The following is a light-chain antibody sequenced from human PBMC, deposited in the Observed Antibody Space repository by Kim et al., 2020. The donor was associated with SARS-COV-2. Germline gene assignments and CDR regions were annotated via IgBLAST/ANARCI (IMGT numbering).Light chain of an antibody. J-gene: IGKJ2*01. CDR1: SRGSSRC. Sequence: VAPSCSASSRGSSRCLAWYQQKRGKAPRLLIYGVSSRATGIPSRFSGSGSGTEFTLTISSLQPDDFAAYYCQQYGGSPYTFGQGTKLEI. CDR3: QQYGGSPYT. V-gene: IGKV3-20*01. CDR2: GVS.